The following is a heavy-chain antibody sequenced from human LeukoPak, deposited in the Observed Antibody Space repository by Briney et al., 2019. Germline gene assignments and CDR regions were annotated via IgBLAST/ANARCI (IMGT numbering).Heavy chain of an antibody. CDR1: GFTLSSYA. V-gene: IGHV3-23*01. CDR3: AKAPVTTCRGAFCYPFDY. D-gene: IGHD2-15*01. CDR2: ISDTGNT. Sequence: GGSLRLSCAASGFTLSSYAMSWVRQAPGKGLEWVSAISDTGNTYHADSVKGRFTISGDSSKNTLFLQMNRLRPEDAAVYYCAKAPVTTCRGAFCYPFDYWGLGTPVTVSS. J-gene: IGHJ4*02.